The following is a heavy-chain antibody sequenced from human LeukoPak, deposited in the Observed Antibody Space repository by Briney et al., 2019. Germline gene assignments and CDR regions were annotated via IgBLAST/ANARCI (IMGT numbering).Heavy chain of an antibody. Sequence: GGSLRLSCAASGFTFSSYAMNWVRQAPGKGLEWVSCISGDKTYIHYADSVKGRFTISRDNAKNSLYLQMSSLRAEDTAVYYCAKGLHGYDFDYWGQGALVTVSS. V-gene: IGHV3-21*01. J-gene: IGHJ4*02. D-gene: IGHD5-12*01. CDR1: GFTFSSYA. CDR2: ISGDKTYI. CDR3: AKGLHGYDFDY.